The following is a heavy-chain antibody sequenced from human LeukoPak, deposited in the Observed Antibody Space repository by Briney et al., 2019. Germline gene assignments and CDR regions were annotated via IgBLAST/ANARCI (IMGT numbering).Heavy chain of an antibody. V-gene: IGHV1-46*01. CDR3: ARLGIAVAGNGVQNY. Sequence: ASVKVSCKASGYTFTSYYMHWVRQAPGQGLEWMGIINPSGGSTSYAQKFQGRVTMTRDMSTSTVYVELSSLRSEDTAVYYCARLGIAVAGNGVQNYWGQGTLVTVSS. D-gene: IGHD6-19*01. J-gene: IGHJ4*02. CDR1: GYTFTSYY. CDR2: INPSGGST.